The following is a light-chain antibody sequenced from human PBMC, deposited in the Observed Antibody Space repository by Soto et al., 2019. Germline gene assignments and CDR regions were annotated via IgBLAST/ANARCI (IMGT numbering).Light chain of an antibody. CDR1: QGIRSE. J-gene: IGKJ1*01. CDR3: QQYNSYSRT. CDR2: TAS. Sequence: IQMTQSPSSLSASVGDRVTITCRASQGIRSELGWYQQKPGKAPNLLIYTASTLQSGVPSRFSGSGSGTEFTLTISSLQPDDFATYYCQQYNSYSRTFGQGTKVDIK. V-gene: IGKV1-17*01.